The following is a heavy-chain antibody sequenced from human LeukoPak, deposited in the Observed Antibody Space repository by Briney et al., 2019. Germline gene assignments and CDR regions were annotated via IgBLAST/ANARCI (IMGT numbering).Heavy chain of an antibody. J-gene: IGHJ3*02. Sequence: GGSLRLSCAASGFTVSSNYMSWVRQAPGKGLEWVSVIYSGGTTYYADSVKGRFTISRDNSKNTLYLQMNSLRAEDTAVYYCARVLPAGAFDIWGQGTMVTVSS. CDR2: IYSGGTT. V-gene: IGHV3-66*01. D-gene: IGHD1-14*01. CDR1: GFTVSSNY. CDR3: ARVLPAGAFDI.